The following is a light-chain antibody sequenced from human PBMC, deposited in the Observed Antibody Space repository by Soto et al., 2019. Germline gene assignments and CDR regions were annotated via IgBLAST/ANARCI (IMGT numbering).Light chain of an antibody. CDR3: QQYGCSPRT. J-gene: IGKJ2*01. Sequence: PGERATLSCWASQSISSNYLAWYQQKPGQAPRLLIYGASSRATGIPDRFSGSESGTDFTLTISRLEPEDFAVYYCQQYGCSPRTFGQGTKLEIK. V-gene: IGKV3-20*01. CDR1: QSISSNY. CDR2: GAS.